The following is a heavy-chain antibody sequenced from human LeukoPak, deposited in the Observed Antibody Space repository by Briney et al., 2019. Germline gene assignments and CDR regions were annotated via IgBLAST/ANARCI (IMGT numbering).Heavy chain of an antibody. CDR1: GFTFNSYG. CDR3: AKDRNYNILGSSDY. J-gene: IGHJ4*02. V-gene: IGHV3-30*02. CDR2: IRYDGSNK. Sequence: PGGSLRLSCAASGFTFNSYGMHWVRQAPGKGREGVAFIRYDGSNKYYADSVKGRFTISRDNCKHTLYLLMNSVRGEDTAVYYCAKDRNYNILGSSDYWGQGTLVTVSS. D-gene: IGHD3-9*01.